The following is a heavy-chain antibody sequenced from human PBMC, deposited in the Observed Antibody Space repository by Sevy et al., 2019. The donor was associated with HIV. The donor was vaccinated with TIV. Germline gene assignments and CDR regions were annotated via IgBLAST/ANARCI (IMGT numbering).Heavy chain of an antibody. D-gene: IGHD3-16*01. Sequence: SETLSLTCIVSGGPISTCTNFWGWIRQPTGKGLEWIGSIYCGGSTYYNPSLKSRVAISVDTSKNQFSLKVNSVSAADTAVYYCARGRITFFDDWGQGALVTVSS. CDR3: ARGRITFFDD. CDR1: GGPISTCTNF. V-gene: IGHV4-39*01. J-gene: IGHJ4*02. CDR2: IYCGGST.